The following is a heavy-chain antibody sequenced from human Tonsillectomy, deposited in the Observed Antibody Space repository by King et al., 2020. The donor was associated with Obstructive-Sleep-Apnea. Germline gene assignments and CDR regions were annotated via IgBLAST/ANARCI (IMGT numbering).Heavy chain of an antibody. V-gene: IGHV3-48*04. D-gene: IGHD7-27*01. CDR3: ARWGFDY. CDR1: GFTFNSFR. Sequence: VQLVESWGGLVQPGGSLRLSCAASGFTFNSFRMNWVRQAPGMGLEWVSYIISTSNTIYYADSVKGRFTISRDNAKSSLYLQINSLRAEDTAFYYCARWGFDYWGQGTLVTVSS. J-gene: IGHJ4*02. CDR2: IISTSNTI.